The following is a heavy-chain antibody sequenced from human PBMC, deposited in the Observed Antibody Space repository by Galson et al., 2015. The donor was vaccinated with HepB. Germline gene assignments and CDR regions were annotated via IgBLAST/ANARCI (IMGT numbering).Heavy chain of an antibody. D-gene: IGHD3-10*01. J-gene: IGHJ4*02. CDR2: VNHGGTT. V-gene: IGHV4-34*01. Sequence: SETLSLTCVVSGGSLGGHYWSWIRQSPGKGLQWLGEVNHGGTTKYNPSLQSRVTISVDTSKNQFSLGLSSVTAADTAVYYCARRAAYYYGAGSWYYFDYWGQGTLVTVSS. CDR1: GGSLGGHY. CDR3: ARRAAYYYGAGSWYYFDY.